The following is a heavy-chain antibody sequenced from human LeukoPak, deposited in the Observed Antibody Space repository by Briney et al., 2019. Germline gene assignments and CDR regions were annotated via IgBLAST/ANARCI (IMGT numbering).Heavy chain of an antibody. V-gene: IGHV1-8*03. J-gene: IGHJ4*02. CDR3: ARAGYCGGDCYWFDY. Sequence: GASVKVSCKASGYTFTSYDINWVRQATGQGLEWMGWMNPNSGNTGYAQKFQGRVTITRNPSISTAYMELSSLRSEDTAVYYCARAGYCGGDCYWFDYWGQGTLVTVSS. CDR2: MNPNSGNT. D-gene: IGHD2-21*01. CDR1: GYTFTSYD.